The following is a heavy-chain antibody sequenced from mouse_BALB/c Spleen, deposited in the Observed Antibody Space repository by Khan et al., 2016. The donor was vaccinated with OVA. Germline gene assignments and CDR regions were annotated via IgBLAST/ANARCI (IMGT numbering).Heavy chain of an antibody. CDR2: INTHSGVP. D-gene: IGHD2-14*01. CDR1: GYTFTTAG. CDR3: ARGGAAYYRNDGGAMEY. Sequence: QIQLVQSGPELKKPGETVRISCTASGYTFTTAGIQRLQKMPGKGLKWIGWINTHSGVPKYAQDFKGRFAFSLEISVNTAYLQLKTLKTEDTATYFCARGGAAYYRNDGGAMEYWGQGTSVTVSS. J-gene: IGHJ4*01. V-gene: IGHV9-4*02.